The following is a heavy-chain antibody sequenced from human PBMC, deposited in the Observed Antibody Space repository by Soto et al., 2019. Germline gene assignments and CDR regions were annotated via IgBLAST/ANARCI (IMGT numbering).Heavy chain of an antibody. V-gene: IGHV1-69*08. CDR3: ARPDFGDYWYFDL. J-gene: IGHJ2*01. Sequence: QGQVGQSGAEVKKPGASGKVSCKGSGGTVSSHTFSWVRQAPGKGLEWMGRIIPALGTATYAQKFQGRVTITADESATTVYMELNSLRSEDTAVYYCARPDFGDYWYFDLWGRGTLVTVSS. CDR2: IIPALGTA. D-gene: IGHD4-17*01. CDR1: GGTVSSHT.